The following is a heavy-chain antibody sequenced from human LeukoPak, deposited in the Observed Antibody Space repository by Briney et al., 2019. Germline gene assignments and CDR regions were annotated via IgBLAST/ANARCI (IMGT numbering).Heavy chain of an antibody. D-gene: IGHD2-2*01. CDR2: ISGSGSNT. CDR3: AKRPAVCSSSSCPLISSYYHGMDV. V-gene: IGHV3-23*01. J-gene: IGHJ6*02. Sequence: PGGSLRLSCAASGFAFSDSWMNWVRQAPGKGLEWVSAISGSGSNTFYADSVKGRFTISRDNSKNTLYLQMNTLRVEDTAVYYCAKRPAVCSSSSCPLISSYYHGMDVWGQGTTVTVSS. CDR1: GFAFSDSW.